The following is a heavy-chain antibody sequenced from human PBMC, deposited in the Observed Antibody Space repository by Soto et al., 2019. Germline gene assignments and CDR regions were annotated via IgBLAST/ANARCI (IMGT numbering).Heavy chain of an antibody. CDR2: IKGDGSEM. J-gene: IGHJ4*02. CDR3: ASRMPDSYYLGVFDW. V-gene: IGHV3-7*03. D-gene: IGHD3-10*01. CDR1: GFTFSQYW. Sequence: GGSLRLSCVGSGFTFSQYWMTWVRQAPGMGLEWVARIKGDGSEMYCVDSVKGRFSISRDNAKDSLYLQMNDLRTEDTAVYYCASRMPDSYYLGVFDWWGRGTLVTVSS.